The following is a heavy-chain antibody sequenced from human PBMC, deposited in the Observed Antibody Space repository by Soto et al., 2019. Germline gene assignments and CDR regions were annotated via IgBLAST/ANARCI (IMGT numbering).Heavy chain of an antibody. CDR1: GGSIGGVGYA. V-gene: IGHV4-30-2*01. D-gene: IGHD3-10*01. Sequence: LALTCAVSGGSIGGVGYALSWIRQPPGGGLEWIGYMYHSGTFLKSPSLKTRLTMSLDMSKNQFSLTLNSMTAADTAVYYCARAQFYSGSGNYNNLMFDAWGQGIQVTVSS. CDR3: ARAQFYSGSGNYNNLMFDA. CDR2: MYHSGTF. J-gene: IGHJ5*02.